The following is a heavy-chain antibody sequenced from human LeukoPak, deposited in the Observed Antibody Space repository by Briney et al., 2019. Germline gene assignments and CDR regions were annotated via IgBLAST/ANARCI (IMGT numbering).Heavy chain of an antibody. D-gene: IGHD1-20*01. CDR2: ISSSGTII. CDR3: VRVRLFRYLDP. J-gene: IGHJ4*02. V-gene: IGHV3-11*01. CDR1: GFTFSDSY. Sequence: GGSLRLSCGASGFTFSDSYMTWIRQAPGKGLEWVSYISSSGTIIYYGDSVKGRFTASRDNAENSLYLQMDSLRADDTAIYYCVRVRLFRYLDPWGQGALVTVSS.